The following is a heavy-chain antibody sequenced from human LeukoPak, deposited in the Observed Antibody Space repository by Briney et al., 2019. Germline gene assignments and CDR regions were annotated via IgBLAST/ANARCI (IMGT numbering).Heavy chain of an antibody. Sequence: NPSETLSLTCAVYGGSFSGYFWSWIRQPPGKGLEWIGEINHSGSTNYNPSLKSRVTISVDTSKNQFSLKLSSVTAADTAVYYCARVFSGAHQLYYYNYMDVWGKGTTVTVSS. D-gene: IGHD1-26*01. J-gene: IGHJ6*03. CDR2: INHSGST. CDR1: GGSFSGYF. V-gene: IGHV4-34*01. CDR3: ARVFSGAHQLYYYNYMDV.